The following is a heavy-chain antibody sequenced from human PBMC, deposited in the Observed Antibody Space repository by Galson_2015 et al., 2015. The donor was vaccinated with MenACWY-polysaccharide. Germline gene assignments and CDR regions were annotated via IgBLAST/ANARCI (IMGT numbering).Heavy chain of an antibody. J-gene: IGHJ5*02. CDR1: GFTFSSYS. CDR3: TKAGAKYCSGSSCYFNWFDP. D-gene: IGHD2-15*01. CDR2: ISSGGTI. Sequence: LRLSCAASGFTFSSYSMNWVRQAPGKGLEWVSYISSGGTIYYADSVKGRFTISRDNAKNSLYLEMNSLRAEDTAVYYCTKAGAKYCSGSSCYFNWFDPWGQGTLVTVSS. V-gene: IGHV3-48*01.